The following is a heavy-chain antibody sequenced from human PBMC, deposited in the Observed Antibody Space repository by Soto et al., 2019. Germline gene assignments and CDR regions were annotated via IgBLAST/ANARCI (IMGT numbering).Heavy chain of an antibody. CDR2: IKQDGSEK. Sequence: EVQVVESGGGLVQPGGSLRLSCAASGFTFSSYWMTWLRQAPGKGLEWVAHIKQDGSEKYYVDSVKGRFSISRDNAKNSLYLQMNSLRVEDTAVYYCARAGSNYFASGSYLPCYMDACGKGTTVTVSS. J-gene: IGHJ6*03. V-gene: IGHV3-7*01. CDR3: ARAGSNYFASGSYLPCYMDA. CDR1: GFTFSSYW. D-gene: IGHD3-10*01.